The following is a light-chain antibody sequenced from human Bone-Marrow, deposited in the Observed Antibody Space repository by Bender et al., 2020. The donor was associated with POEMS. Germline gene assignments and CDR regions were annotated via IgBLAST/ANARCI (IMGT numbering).Light chain of an antibody. J-gene: IGLJ2*01. V-gene: IGLV2-14*03. CDR2: DVS. CDR1: NTGSGGYNS. CDR3: QSYNETNGV. Sequence: QSALTQPASVSGSPGQSITISCTLSNTGSGGYNSVSWYQQHPDEAPKLLIYDVSRRPSGIPDRFSGSVDISSNSASLTISGLKTEDEADYYCQSYNETNGVFGGGTRLTVL.